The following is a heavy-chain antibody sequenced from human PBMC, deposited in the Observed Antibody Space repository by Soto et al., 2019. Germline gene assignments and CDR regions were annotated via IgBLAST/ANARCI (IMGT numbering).Heavy chain of an antibody. D-gene: IGHD6-6*01. V-gene: IGHV3-30*18. J-gene: IGHJ4*02. CDR1: GFTFSSYG. CDR3: AKEKNIAARPYFDY. Sequence: HPGGSLRLSCAASGFTFSSYGMHWVGQGPGKGLEWVAVISYDGSNIYYADSVKGRFTISRDNSKNTLYLQMNSLRAEDTAVYYCAKEKNIAARPYFDYWGQGTLVTVSS. CDR2: ISYDGSNI.